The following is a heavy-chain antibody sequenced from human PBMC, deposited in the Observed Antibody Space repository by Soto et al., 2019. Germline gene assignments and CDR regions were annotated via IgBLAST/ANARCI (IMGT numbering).Heavy chain of an antibody. CDR2: ISSNGGST. Sequence: EVQLVESGGGLVQPGGSLRLSCAASGFTFSSYAMHWVRQAPGKGLEYVSAISSNGGSTYYANSVKGRFTISRDNSKNTLYLQMGSLRAEDMAVYYCAREMGGYSGYVLDYWGQGTLVTVSS. V-gene: IGHV3-64*01. CDR1: GFTFSSYA. D-gene: IGHD5-12*01. J-gene: IGHJ4*02. CDR3: AREMGGYSGYVLDY.